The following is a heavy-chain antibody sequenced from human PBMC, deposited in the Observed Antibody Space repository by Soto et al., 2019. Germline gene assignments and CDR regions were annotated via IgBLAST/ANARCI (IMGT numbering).Heavy chain of an antibody. V-gene: IGHV4-59*01. CDR1: GGSISSYY. Sequence: SSETLSLTCTVSGGSISSYYWSWIRQPPGKGLEWIGYIYYSGSTNYNPSLKSRVTISVDTSKNQFSLKLSSVTAADTAVYYCAGSGLRYCSGGSCYDYWGQGTLVTVSS. D-gene: IGHD2-15*01. CDR2: IYYSGST. CDR3: AGSGLRYCSGGSCYDY. J-gene: IGHJ4*02.